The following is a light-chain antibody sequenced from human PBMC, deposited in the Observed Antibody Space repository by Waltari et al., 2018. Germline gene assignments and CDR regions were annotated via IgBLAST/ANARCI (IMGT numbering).Light chain of an antibody. V-gene: IGKV1-39*01. J-gene: IGKJ4*01. CDR3: QQSYSPLT. CDR1: QSISTY. CDR2: AAS. Sequence: QMTESSIYPSAYVGDRVTITCRASQSISTYLNWYQQKPGKAPNLLIYAASNLQSGVPSRFSGSGSVTDFTLTISSLQPEDFATYYCQQSYSPLTFGGGTKVEIK.